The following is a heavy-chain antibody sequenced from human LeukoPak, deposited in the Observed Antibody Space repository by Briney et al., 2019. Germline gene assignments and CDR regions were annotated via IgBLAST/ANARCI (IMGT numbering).Heavy chain of an antibody. Sequence: PGGSLRLSCAASGFTFSSYSMNWVRQAPGKGLEWVSSISSSSTYIYYADSLKGRFTISRDNAKNSLYLQMNSLRAEDTAVYYCAHGGIYYLDYWGQGALVTVSS. D-gene: IGHD3-16*01. V-gene: IGHV3-21*04. CDR3: AHGGIYYLDY. CDR2: ISSSSTYI. J-gene: IGHJ4*02. CDR1: GFTFSSYS.